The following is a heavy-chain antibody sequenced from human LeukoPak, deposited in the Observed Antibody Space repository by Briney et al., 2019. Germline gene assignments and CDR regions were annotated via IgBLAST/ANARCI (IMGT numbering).Heavy chain of an antibody. D-gene: IGHD1-26*01. J-gene: IGHJ4*02. CDR1: GFTFSSYA. CDR3: AKWGASDGVY. Sequence: PGGSLRLSCSASGFTFSSYAMGWVRQAPGKGLEWVSSISGGGGDTYYADSVAGRFTISRDNSKSTLYLQMNGLRAEDTAVYYCAKWGASDGVYWGQGTLVTVSS. CDR2: ISGGGGDT. V-gene: IGHV3-23*01.